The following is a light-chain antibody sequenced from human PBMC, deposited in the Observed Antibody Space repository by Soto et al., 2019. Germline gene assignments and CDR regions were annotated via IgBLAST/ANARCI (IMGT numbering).Light chain of an antibody. CDR1: SSDVGGYNY. J-gene: IGLJ1*01. CDR2: EVS. Sequence: QSALTQPASVSGSPGQSITISCTGTSSDVGGYNYVSWYQQNPGKAPKLMIYEVSNRPSGVSNRFSGSKSGNTASLTISGLQAEDEADDYCSSYTSSSTLVVFGTGTKLTVL. CDR3: SSYTSSSTLVV. V-gene: IGLV2-14*01.